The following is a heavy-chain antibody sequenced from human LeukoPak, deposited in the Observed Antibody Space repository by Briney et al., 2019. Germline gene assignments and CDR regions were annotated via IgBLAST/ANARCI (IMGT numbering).Heavy chain of an antibody. J-gene: IGHJ3*02. CDR2: ISYDGSNK. V-gene: IGHV3-30*04. D-gene: IGHD4-17*01. CDR1: GFTFSSYA. Sequence: GGSLRLSCAASGFTFSSYAMHWVRQAPGKGLEWVAVISYDGSNKYYADSVKGRFTISRDNSKNTLYLQMNSLRAEDTAVYYCAKDGYGDYAFDIWGQGTMVTVSS. CDR3: AKDGYGDYAFDI.